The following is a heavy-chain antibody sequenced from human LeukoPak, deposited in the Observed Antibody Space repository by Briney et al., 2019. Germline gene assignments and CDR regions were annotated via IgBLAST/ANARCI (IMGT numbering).Heavy chain of an antibody. J-gene: IGHJ4*02. CDR3: AREGDEAGSLDY. Sequence: GGSLRLSCAASGFTFSSYAMHWVRQAPGKGLEWVAVISYDRSNKYYADSVKGRFTISRDNSKNTLYLQMNSLRAEDTAVYYRAREGDEAGSLDYWGQGTLVTVSS. CDR1: GFTFSSYA. V-gene: IGHV3-30*04. D-gene: IGHD5-24*01. CDR2: ISYDRSNK.